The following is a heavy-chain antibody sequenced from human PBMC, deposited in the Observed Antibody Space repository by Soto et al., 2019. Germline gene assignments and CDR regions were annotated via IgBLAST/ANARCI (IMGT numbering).Heavy chain of an antibody. CDR2: INHSGST. J-gene: IGHJ4*02. D-gene: IGHD6-13*01. CDR3: ARPYSSHDY. Sequence: PSETLSLTCAVYGGSFSGYYWSWIRQPPGKGLEWIGEINHSGSTNYNPSLKSRVTISVDTSKNQFSLKLSSVTAADTAVYYCARPYSSHDYWGQGTLVTVSS. CDR1: GGSFSGYY. V-gene: IGHV4-34*01.